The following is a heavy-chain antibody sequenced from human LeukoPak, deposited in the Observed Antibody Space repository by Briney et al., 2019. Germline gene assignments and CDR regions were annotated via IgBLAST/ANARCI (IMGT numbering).Heavy chain of an antibody. CDR2: IYSCGST. CDR1: GFTFSSYE. J-gene: IGHJ4*02. V-gene: IGHV3-66*01. Sequence: GGSLRLSCAASGFTFSSYEMNWVRQAPGKGLEWVSVIYSCGSTYYADSVKGRFTISRDNSKNTLYLQMNSLRAEDTAVYYCARGIFYGDYLDYWGQGTLVTVSS. CDR3: ARGIFYGDYLDY. D-gene: IGHD4-17*01.